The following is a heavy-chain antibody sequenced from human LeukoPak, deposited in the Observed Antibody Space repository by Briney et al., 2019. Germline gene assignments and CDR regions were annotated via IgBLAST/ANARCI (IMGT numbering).Heavy chain of an antibody. D-gene: IGHD3-22*01. CDR3: ARDISSGSLNGEDY. J-gene: IGHJ4*02. CDR2: IIPILGIA. V-gene: IGHV1-69*04. CDR1: GGTFSSYA. Sequence: SVKVSCKASGGTFSSYAISWVRQAPGQGLEWMGRIIPILGIANNAQKFQGRVTITADNTTSTAYMQLSSLRSEDTAVYYCARDISSGSLNGEDYWGQGTLVTVSS.